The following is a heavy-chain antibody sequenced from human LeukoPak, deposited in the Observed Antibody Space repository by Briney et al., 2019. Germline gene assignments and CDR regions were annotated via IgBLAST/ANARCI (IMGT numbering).Heavy chain of an antibody. D-gene: IGHD3-16*02. CDR2: IYYSGST. V-gene: IGHV4-59*08. Sequence: SETLSLTCTVSGGSISGYYWNWIRQPPGKGLEWIGYIYYSGSTNYNPSLKSRVTISVDTSKNQFSLKLSSVTAADTAVYYCARQGITFGGVIVIRSFDYWGQGTLVTVSS. CDR3: ARQGITFGGVIVIRSFDY. CDR1: GGSISGYY. J-gene: IGHJ4*02.